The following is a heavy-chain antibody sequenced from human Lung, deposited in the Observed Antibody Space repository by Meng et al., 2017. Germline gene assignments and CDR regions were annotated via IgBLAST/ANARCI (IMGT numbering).Heavy chain of an antibody. CDR1: GGPISRTGTC. Sequence: QVQLQESGPGLVKPSETLSLTCTVSGGPISRTGTCGGWIRQPPGKGLEWIGSQCHADDTYYNPSLMGRVTISVDTSKNQVSLKLTSVTAADTSIYYCARHTFSGNPGGIDSWGQGTLVTVSS. J-gene: IGHJ4*02. CDR3: ARHTFSGNPGGIDS. V-gene: IGHV4-39*01. CDR2: QCHADDT. D-gene: IGHD4-23*01.